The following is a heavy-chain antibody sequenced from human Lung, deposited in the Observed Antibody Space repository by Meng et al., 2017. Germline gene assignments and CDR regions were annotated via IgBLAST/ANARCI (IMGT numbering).Heavy chain of an antibody. V-gene: IGHV4-30-4*01. Sequence: QVQLQESGPGLVKPSQTLSLTCTVFGGSISSSNYYWSWIRQPPGKGLEWSGHIYNSGSTYYNPSLKSRITISVDTSKNQFSLKLSSVTAADTAVYYCARGQKGYFDLWGRGTPVTVSS. CDR1: GGSISSSNYY. CDR2: IYNSGST. CDR3: ARGQKGYFDL. J-gene: IGHJ2*01.